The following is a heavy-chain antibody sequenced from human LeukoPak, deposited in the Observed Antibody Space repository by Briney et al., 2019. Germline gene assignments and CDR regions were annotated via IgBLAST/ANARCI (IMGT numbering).Heavy chain of an antibody. CDR3: ARHHAYCSGGSCYSYYYMDV. Sequence: GESLKISCKGSGYSFTSYWIGWVRQMPGKGLEWMGIIYPGDSDTRYSPSFQGQVTISADKSISTAYLQWSSLKASDTAMYYCARHHAYCSGGSCYSYYYMDVWGKGTTVTVSS. V-gene: IGHV5-51*01. D-gene: IGHD2-15*01. CDR1: GYSFTSYW. J-gene: IGHJ6*03. CDR2: IYPGDSDT.